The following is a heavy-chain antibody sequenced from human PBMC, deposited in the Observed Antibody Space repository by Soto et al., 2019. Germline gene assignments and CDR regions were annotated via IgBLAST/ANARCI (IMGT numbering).Heavy chain of an antibody. CDR3: ARVPASSLGTMDV. CDR2: MSPGDSDT. V-gene: IGHV5-51*01. D-gene: IGHD6-19*01. Sequence: ESLKISCKGSGYSFTTYWIGWVRQLPGQGLEWMGVMSPGDSDTRYSPSFQGQVTMSADPSTNTAYLEWSSLKAADSAMYYCARVPASSLGTMDVWGQGTTVTVSS. CDR1: GYSFTTYW. J-gene: IGHJ6*02.